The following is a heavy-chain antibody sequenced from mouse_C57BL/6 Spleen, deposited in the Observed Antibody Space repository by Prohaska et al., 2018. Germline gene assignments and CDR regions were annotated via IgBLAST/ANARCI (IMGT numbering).Heavy chain of an antibody. D-gene: IGHD2-12*01. CDR1: GYTFTDYE. CDR3: TRYDPLYWYFDV. Sequence: QVQLQQSGAELVRPGASVTLSCKASGYTFTDYEMHWVKQTPVHGLEWIGAIDPETGGTAYNQKFKGKAILTADKSSSTAYMELRSLTSEDSAVYYCTRYDPLYWYFDVWGTGTTVTVSS. CDR2: IDPETGGT. V-gene: IGHV1-15*01. J-gene: IGHJ1*03.